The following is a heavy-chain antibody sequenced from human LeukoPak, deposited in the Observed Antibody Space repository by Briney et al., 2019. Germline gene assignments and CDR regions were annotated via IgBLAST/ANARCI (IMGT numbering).Heavy chain of an antibody. J-gene: IGHJ6*02. D-gene: IGHD6-13*01. CDR2: INHSGST. V-gene: IGHV4-34*01. Sequence: SETLSLTCAVYGGSFSGYYWSWIRQPPGKGLEWIGEINHSGSTNYNPSLKSRVTISVDTSKNQFSLKLSSVTAADTAVYYCARVLVAAAGLKYYGMDVWGQGTTVTVSS. CDR3: ARVLVAAAGLKYYGMDV. CDR1: GGSFSGYY.